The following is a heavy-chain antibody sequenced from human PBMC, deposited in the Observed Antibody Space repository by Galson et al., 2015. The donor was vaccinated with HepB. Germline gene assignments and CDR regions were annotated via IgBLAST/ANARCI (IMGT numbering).Heavy chain of an antibody. D-gene: IGHD2-15*01. J-gene: IGHJ3*02. V-gene: IGHV1-46*01. Sequence: SVKVSCKASGYTFTSYYMHWVRQAPGQGLEWMGIINPSGGSTSYAQKFQGRVTMTRDTSTSTVYMELSSLRSEDTAVYYCARGGGGCSGGSCLEAFDIWGQGTMVTVSS. CDR3: ARGGGGCSGGSCLEAFDI. CDR1: GYTFTSYY. CDR2: INPSGGST.